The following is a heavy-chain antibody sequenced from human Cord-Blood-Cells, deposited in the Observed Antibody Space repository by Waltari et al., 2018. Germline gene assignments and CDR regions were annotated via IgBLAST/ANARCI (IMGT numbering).Heavy chain of an antibody. J-gene: IGHJ6*02. CDR1: GFTFSSYS. Sequence: EVQLVESGGGLVQPGGSLRLSCAASGFTFSSYSMNWVRQAPGKGLEWVSYISSSSSTTYDGDSGKSRFTISRDNAKNSLYLQMNSLRAEDTAVYYCASVTYGSGSYYNYYYYGMDVWGQGTTVTVSS. CDR3: ASVTYGSGSYYNYYYYGMDV. V-gene: IGHV3-48*01. D-gene: IGHD3-10*01. CDR2: ISSSSSTT.